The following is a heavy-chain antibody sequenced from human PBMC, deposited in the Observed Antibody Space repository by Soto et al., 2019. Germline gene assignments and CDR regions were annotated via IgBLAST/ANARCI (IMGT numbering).Heavy chain of an antibody. Sequence: SETLSLTCTGSGGSISSYYWSWIRQPPGKGLEWIGYIYYSGSTNYNPSLKSRVTISVDTSKNQFSLKLSSVTAADTAVYYCARHGSPPHDYDHYCGQRTLVTVSS. D-gene: IGHD4-17*01. V-gene: IGHV4-59*08. CDR3: ARHGSPPHDYDHY. CDR1: GGSISSYY. CDR2: IYYSGST. J-gene: IGHJ4*02.